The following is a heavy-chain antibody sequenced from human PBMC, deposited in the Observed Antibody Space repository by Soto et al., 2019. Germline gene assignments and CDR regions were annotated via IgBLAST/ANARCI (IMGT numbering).Heavy chain of an antibody. CDR1: GFTFSSYG. Sequence: QVQLVESGGGVVQPGRSLRLSCAVSGFTFSSYGMHWVRQAPGKGLEWVAVISYDGSNKYYADSVKGRFTISRDNSKNTLHLQMNRLRAEDTAVHYCAKQVTPHSSGWPDAFDIWGQGTMVSVSS. D-gene: IGHD6-19*01. CDR2: ISYDGSNK. CDR3: AKQVTPHSSGWPDAFDI. J-gene: IGHJ3*02. V-gene: IGHV3-30*18.